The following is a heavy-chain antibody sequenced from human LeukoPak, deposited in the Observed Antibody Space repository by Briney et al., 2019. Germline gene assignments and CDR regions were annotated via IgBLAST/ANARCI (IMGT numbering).Heavy chain of an antibody. D-gene: IGHD6-13*01. Sequence: GRSLRLSCAASGFTFDDYAMHWVRQAPGKGLEWVSGIRWNRGSIGYADSVKGRFTISRDNAKNSLYLQMNSLRAEDTALYYCAKAPLGVAAAGTNEGYFDYWGQGTLVTVSS. CDR2: IRWNRGSI. CDR3: AKAPLGVAAAGTNEGYFDY. CDR1: GFTFDDYA. V-gene: IGHV3-9*01. J-gene: IGHJ4*02.